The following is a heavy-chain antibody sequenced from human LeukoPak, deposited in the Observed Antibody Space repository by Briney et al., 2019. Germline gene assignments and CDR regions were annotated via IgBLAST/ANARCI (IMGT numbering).Heavy chain of an antibody. Sequence: HSGGSLRLSCAASGFTFTSYAMSWVRQAPGKGLEWVSAISGSARSTFYADSVKGRFTISRHNSKDMVYLHMNSLRAEDTAIYYCAKDLTSHDYGDYGGSDYWGQGTLVTVSS. D-gene: IGHD4-17*01. V-gene: IGHV3-23*01. J-gene: IGHJ4*02. CDR2: ISGSARST. CDR1: GFTFTSYA. CDR3: AKDLTSHDYGDYGGSDY.